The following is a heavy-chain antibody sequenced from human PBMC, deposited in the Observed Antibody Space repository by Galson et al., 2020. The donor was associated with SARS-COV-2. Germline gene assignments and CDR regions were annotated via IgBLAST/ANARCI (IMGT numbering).Heavy chain of an antibody. Sequence: SETLSLTCAVYGGSLGGNYWSWIRQPPGKGLEWIGEINHSGSTNYNPSLKSRVTISVDTSKNQFSLKVSSVIAADTAVYYCARKGWKVFYYYYGMDVGGQGTAVTVSS. V-gene: IGHV4-34*01. J-gene: IGHJ6*02. D-gene: IGHD1-1*01. CDR1: GGSLGGNY. CDR3: ARKGWKVFYYYYGMDV. CDR2: INHSGST.